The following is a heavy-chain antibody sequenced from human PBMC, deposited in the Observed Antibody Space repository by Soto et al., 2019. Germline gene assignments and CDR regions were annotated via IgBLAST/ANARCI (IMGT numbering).Heavy chain of an antibody. V-gene: IGHV1-8*01. Sequence: QVQLVQSGAEVKEPGASVRVSCKTSGYTFGTYDVNWVRRATGQGLEWMGWMNPNTGATGYAQKFKGRVTMTRDTTIGTAYMELLSLRSDDTAVYYCARSTRLPLWYFDVWGRRTLVIVSS. D-gene: IGHD2-21*02. J-gene: IGHJ2*01. CDR3: ARSTRLPLWYFDV. CDR1: GYTFGTYD. CDR2: MNPNTGAT.